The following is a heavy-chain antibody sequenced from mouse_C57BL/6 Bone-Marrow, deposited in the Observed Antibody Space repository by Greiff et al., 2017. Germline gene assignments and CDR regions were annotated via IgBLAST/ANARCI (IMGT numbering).Heavy chain of an antibody. CDR2: IHPNSGST. CDR1: GYTFTSYW. V-gene: IGHV1-64*01. Sequence: VQLQQPGAELVKPGASVKMSCKASGYTFTSYWMHWVKQRPGQGLEWIGMIHPNSGSTNYNEKFKSKATLTVDKSSSTAYMQLSSLTSEDSAVYYCARRGYYGSPNYFDYWGQGTTRTVTS. J-gene: IGHJ2*01. D-gene: IGHD1-1*01. CDR3: ARRGYYGSPNYFDY.